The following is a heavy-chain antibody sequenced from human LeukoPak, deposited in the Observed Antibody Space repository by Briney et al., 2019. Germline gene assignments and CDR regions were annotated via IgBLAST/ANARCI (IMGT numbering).Heavy chain of an antibody. CDR3: ASNLRLTVTIDQTDY. V-gene: IGHV3-21*01. J-gene: IGHJ4*02. CDR1: GFTFSSYS. Sequence: PGGSLRLSCAASGFTFSSYSMNWVRQAPGKGLEWVSSISSSSSYIYYADSVKGRFTISRDNAKNSLYLQMNSLRAEDTAVYYCASNLRLTVTIDQTDYWGQGTLVTVSS. D-gene: IGHD4-17*01. CDR2: ISSSSSYI.